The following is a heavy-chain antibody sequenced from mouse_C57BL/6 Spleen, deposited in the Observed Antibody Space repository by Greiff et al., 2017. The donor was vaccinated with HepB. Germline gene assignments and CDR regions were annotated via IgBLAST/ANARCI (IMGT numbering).Heavy chain of an antibody. CDR2: INPSSGYT. Sequence: QVHVKQSGAELAKPGASVKLSCKASGYTFTSYWMHWVKQRPGQGLEWIGYINPSSGYTKYNQKFKDKATLTADKSSSTAYMQLSILTYEDSAVYYCARWGSLYYFDYWGQGTTLTGSS. V-gene: IGHV1-7*01. J-gene: IGHJ2*01. D-gene: IGHD3-1*01. CDR1: GYTFTSYW. CDR3: ARWGSLYYFDY.